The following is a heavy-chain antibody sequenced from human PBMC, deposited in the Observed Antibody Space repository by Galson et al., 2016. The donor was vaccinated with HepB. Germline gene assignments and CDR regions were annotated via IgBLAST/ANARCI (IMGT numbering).Heavy chain of an antibody. V-gene: IGHV3-11*06. CDR1: GFTFSDAW. J-gene: IGHJ4*02. Sequence: SLRLSCAASGFTFSDAWMSWVRQAPGKGPEWIAFTSSSSGVTFYADSVKGRFTISRDNANNSLYLQMNSLRDEDTAVYYCASPGGWFRNWGQGTLVTVSS. D-gene: IGHD6-19*01. CDR3: ASPGGWFRN. CDR2: TSSSSGVT.